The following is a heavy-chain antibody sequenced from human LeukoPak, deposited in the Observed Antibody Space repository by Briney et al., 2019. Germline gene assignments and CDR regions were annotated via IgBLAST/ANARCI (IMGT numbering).Heavy chain of an antibody. CDR3: AREGNDFWSGYYSSRYMDV. V-gene: IGHV4-59*01. CDR2: IYYSGST. D-gene: IGHD3-3*01. Sequence: SETLPLTCTVSGGSISSYYWSWIRQPPGKGLEWIGYIYYSGSTNYNPSLKSRVTISVDTSKNQFSLKLSSVTAADTAVYYCAREGNDFWSGYYSSRYMDVWGKGTTVTVSS. CDR1: GGSISSYY. J-gene: IGHJ6*03.